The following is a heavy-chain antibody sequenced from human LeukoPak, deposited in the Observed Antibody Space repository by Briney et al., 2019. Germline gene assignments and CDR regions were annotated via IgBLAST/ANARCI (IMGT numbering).Heavy chain of an antibody. Sequence: GASVKVSCRASGYTFTSYDIHWVRQATGQGLEWMGWMNPNSGNTGYAQKFQGRVTITRNTSISTAYMELSSLRSEDTAVYYCARGPPLVAVAGHNWFDPWGQGTLVTVSS. CDR1: GYTFTSYD. D-gene: IGHD6-19*01. V-gene: IGHV1-8*03. J-gene: IGHJ5*02. CDR3: ARGPPLVAVAGHNWFDP. CDR2: MNPNSGNT.